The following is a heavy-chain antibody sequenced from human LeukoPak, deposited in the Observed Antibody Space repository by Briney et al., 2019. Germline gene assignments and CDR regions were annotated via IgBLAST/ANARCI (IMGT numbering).Heavy chain of an antibody. CDR3: TRDIPLYSSSSPLDY. D-gene: IGHD6-13*01. CDR2: ISAYNGNT. Sequence: ASVKVSRKAAGYTFTSFGSSWVRQAPGQGLEWMGWISAYNGNTNSAQKLLGRVTMNTDTTTSTAFMELRSLRSDDTAVYYCTRDIPLYSSSSPLDYWGQGTLVTVSS. J-gene: IGHJ4*02. CDR1: GYTFTSFG. V-gene: IGHV1-18*01.